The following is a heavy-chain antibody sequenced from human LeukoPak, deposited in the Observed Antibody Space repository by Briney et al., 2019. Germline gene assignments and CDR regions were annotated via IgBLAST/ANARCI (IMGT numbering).Heavy chain of an antibody. Sequence: SETLSLTCAVYSGSFSGYYWSWIRQPPGKGLEWIGEIYHSRSTNYNPSLKSRVTISVDTSKNQFSLKLSSVTAADTAVYYCARGFATMVRGVVLDFWGQGTLVTVSS. J-gene: IGHJ4*02. CDR1: SGSFSGYY. CDR3: ARGFATMVRGVVLDF. V-gene: IGHV4-34*01. CDR2: IYHSRST. D-gene: IGHD3-10*01.